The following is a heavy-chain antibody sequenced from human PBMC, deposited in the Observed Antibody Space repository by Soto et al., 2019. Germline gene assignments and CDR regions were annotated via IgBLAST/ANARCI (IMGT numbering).Heavy chain of an antibody. V-gene: IGHV4-39*01. CDR2: IYHSGSA. CDR1: GASISSSCYY. CDR3: ASLHCGYAFVLDY. Sequence: PSETLSLTCTVSGASISSSCYYWVWFRQPPGKDLEWIGSIYHSGSAYYKPSLQSRVTILVDTSKNQFSLMVTSVTAADTAVYYCASLHCGYAFVLDYWGQGSLVTVSS. D-gene: IGHD5-12*01. J-gene: IGHJ4*02.